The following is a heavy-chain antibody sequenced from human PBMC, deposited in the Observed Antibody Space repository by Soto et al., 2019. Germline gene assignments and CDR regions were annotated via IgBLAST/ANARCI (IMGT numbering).Heavy chain of an antibody. CDR3: ARGRYCLTGRCFPNWFDS. CDR1: GDSISNLDYF. D-gene: IGHD7-27*01. J-gene: IGHJ5*01. V-gene: IGHV4-30-4*01. CDR2: IYKSATT. Sequence: SETLSLTCSVSGDSISNLDYFWAWIRQPPGQALEYIGYIYKSATTYYNPSFESRVAISVDTSRSQFSLNMTSVTAADTAVYFCARGRYCLTGRCFPNWFDSWGQGALVTVSS.